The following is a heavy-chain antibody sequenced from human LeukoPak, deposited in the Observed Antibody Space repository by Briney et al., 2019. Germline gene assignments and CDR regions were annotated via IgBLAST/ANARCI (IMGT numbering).Heavy chain of an antibody. CDR3: ARTYCASGSCSKAHFYDGLDV. J-gene: IGHJ6*02. D-gene: IGHD2-15*01. V-gene: IGHV5-51*01. Sequence: GESLKISCKGSGYSFTTYWIAWVRQMPGKGLEWMGAIYPGNSDTGYSPSFQGQVTISADKSISTAYLQWSSLKASDTAMYFCARTYCASGSCSKAHFYDGLDVWGQGTTVTVSS. CDR2: IYPGNSDT. CDR1: GYSFTTYW.